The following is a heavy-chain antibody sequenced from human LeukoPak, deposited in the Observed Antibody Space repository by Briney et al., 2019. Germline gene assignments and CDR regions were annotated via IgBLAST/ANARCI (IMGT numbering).Heavy chain of an antibody. D-gene: IGHD3-22*01. CDR1: GGSFSGYY. CDR3: ARSGSSGYYFTWFDP. CDR2: INHSGST. J-gene: IGHJ5*02. Sequence: SETLSLTCAVYGGSFSGYYWSWIRQPPGKGLEWIGEINHSGSTNYNPSLKSRVTISVDTSKNQFSLKLSSVTAADTAVYYCARSGSSGYYFTWFDPWGQGTLVTVSS. V-gene: IGHV4-34*01.